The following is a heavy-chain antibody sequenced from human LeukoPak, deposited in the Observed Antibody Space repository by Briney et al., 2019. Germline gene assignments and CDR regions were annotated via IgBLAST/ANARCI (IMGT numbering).Heavy chain of an antibody. CDR2: IKQDGSEK. Sequence: GGSLRLSCAASGFTFSSYRMNWVRQAPGKGLEWVANIKQDGSEKYYVDSVKGRFTISRDNAKNSLFLQMNSLRAEDAAVYYCARDTRTFDYWGQGTLVTVSS. V-gene: IGHV3-7*01. CDR3: ARDTRTFDY. J-gene: IGHJ4*02. CDR1: GFTFSSYR. D-gene: IGHD1-26*01.